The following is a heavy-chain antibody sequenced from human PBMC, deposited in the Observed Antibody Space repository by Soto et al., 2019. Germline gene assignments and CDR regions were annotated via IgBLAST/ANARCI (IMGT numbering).Heavy chain of an antibody. V-gene: IGHV1-18*01. J-gene: IGHJ3*02. Sequence: ASVKVSCKASGYTFTSYGISWVRQAPGQGLEWMGWISAYNGNTNYAQKLQGRVTMTTDTSTSTAYMELRSLRSDDTAVYYCARDQEYYYDSSGYYAAFDIWGQGTMVTVSS. CDR3: ARDQEYYYDSSGYYAAFDI. CDR1: GYTFTSYG. CDR2: ISAYNGNT. D-gene: IGHD3-22*01.